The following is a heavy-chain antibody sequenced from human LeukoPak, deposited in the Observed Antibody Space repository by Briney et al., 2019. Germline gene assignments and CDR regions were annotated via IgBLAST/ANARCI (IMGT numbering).Heavy chain of an antibody. CDR3: ARVIAAAGISWFDP. CDR1: GFTFSSYS. J-gene: IGHJ5*02. V-gene: IGHV3-21*01. CDR2: ISSSSSYI. Sequence: PGGSLRLSCAASGFTFSSYSMNWVRQAPGKGLEWVSSISSSSSYIYYADPVKGRFTISRDNAKNSLYLQMNSLRAEDTAVYYCARVIAAAGISWFDPWGQGTLVTVSS. D-gene: IGHD6-13*01.